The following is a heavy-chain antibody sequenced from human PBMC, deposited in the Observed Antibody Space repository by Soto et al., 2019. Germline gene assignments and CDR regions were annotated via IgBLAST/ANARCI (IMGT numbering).Heavy chain of an antibody. D-gene: IGHD3-9*01. CDR3: ARHPDYDILTGFDY. J-gene: IGHJ4*02. Sequence: QVQLQESGPGLVKPSETLSLTCTVSGGSISSYYWSWIRQPPGKGLEWIGYIYYSGSTNYNPSLKSRVTISVDTSKNQFSLKLSSVTAADTAVYYCARHPDYDILTGFDYWGQGTLDTVSS. CDR2: IYYSGST. CDR1: GGSISSYY. V-gene: IGHV4-59*08.